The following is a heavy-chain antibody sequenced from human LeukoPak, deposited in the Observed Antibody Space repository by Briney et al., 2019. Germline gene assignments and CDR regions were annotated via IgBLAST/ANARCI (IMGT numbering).Heavy chain of an antibody. J-gene: IGHJ4*02. CDR2: IYYSGST. CDR3: ARAQRWLPLYYFDY. CDR1: GGSISGSSYY. Sequence: PSETLSLTCTVSGGSISGSSYYWGWIRQPPGKGLEWIGSIYYSGSTYYNPSLKSRVTISVDTSKNQFSLKLSSVTAADTAVYYCARAQRWLPLYYFDYWGQGTLVTVSS. D-gene: IGHD5-24*01. V-gene: IGHV4-39*07.